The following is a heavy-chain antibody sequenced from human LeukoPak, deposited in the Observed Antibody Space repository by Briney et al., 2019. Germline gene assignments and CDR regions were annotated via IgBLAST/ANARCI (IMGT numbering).Heavy chain of an antibody. D-gene: IGHD2-15*01. V-gene: IGHV1-2*04. J-gene: IGHJ3*02. CDR1: GYTFTGYY. CDR2: INPNSGGT. CDR3: ARESRYCSGGSCYSATPDAFDI. Sequence: GASVKVSCKASGYTFTGYYMHWVRQAPGQGPEWMGWINPNSGGTNYAQKFQGWVTMTRDTSISTAYMELSRPRSDDTAVYYCARESRYCSGGSCYSATPDAFDIWGQGTMVTVSS.